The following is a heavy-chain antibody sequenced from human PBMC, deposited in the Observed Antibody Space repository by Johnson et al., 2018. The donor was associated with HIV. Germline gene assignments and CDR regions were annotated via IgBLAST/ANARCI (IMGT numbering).Heavy chain of an antibody. CDR3: ARACRDGYTCDAFDI. CDR1: GLTVSSNY. Sequence: EVQLVESGGGVVQPGRSLRLSCAASGLTVSSNYMSWVRQAPGKGLEWVSVIFSGGSTYYADSVNGRFTISRDNSKNTLYLQMNSLRAEDTAVYYCARACRDGYTCDAFDIWGQGTMVTVSS. CDR2: IFSGGST. D-gene: IGHD5-24*01. V-gene: IGHV3-66*01. J-gene: IGHJ3*02.